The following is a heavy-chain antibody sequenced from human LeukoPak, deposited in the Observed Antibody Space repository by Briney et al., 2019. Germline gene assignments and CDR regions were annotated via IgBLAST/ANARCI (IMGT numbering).Heavy chain of an antibody. CDR3: ARRSEFGVLYYMDV. CDR2: IRFDGSKK. Sequence: GGSLRLSCATSGFTFISHAMHWVRQAPGKGLEWVAFIRFDGSKKYYADSVKGRFTISRDNSKNTVYLEMNRLTTEDTAVYYCARRSEFGVLYYMDVWGKGTTVTVSS. CDR1: GFTFISHA. J-gene: IGHJ6*03. D-gene: IGHD3-16*01. V-gene: IGHV3-30*02.